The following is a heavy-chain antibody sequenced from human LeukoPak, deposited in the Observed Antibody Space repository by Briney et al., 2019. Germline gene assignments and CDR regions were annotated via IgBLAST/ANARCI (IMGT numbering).Heavy chain of an antibody. D-gene: IGHD3-16*01. CDR1: GYTFTSYA. CDR3: ARERYDYVWGRVFDY. J-gene: IGHJ4*02. V-gene: IGHV1-3*01. CDR2: INAGNGNT. Sequence: ASVKVSCTASGYTFTSYAMHWVRQAPGQRLEWMGWINAGNGNTKYSQKFQGRVTITRDTSASTAYMELSSLRSEDTAVYYCARERYDYVWGRVFDYWGQGTLVTVSS.